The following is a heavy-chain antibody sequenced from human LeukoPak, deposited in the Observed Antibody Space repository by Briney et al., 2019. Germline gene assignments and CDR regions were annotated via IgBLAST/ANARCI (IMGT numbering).Heavy chain of an antibody. CDR3: AKDGGAWCPDY. V-gene: IGHV3-23*01. J-gene: IGHJ4*02. CDR2: IGGSGTRT. CDR1: GFTFTTYG. Sequence: GGSLRLSCSASGFTFTTYGMNWVRQAPGKGLEWVSGIGGSGTRTYYADSVKGRFTISRDNSKNTLYLQMNSLRAEHTAVYYCAKDGGAWCPDYWGQGTLVSVSS. D-gene: IGHD2-21*02.